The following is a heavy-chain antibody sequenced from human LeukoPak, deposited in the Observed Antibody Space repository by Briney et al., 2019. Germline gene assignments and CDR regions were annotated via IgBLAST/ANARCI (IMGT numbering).Heavy chain of an antibody. Sequence: SQTLSLTCTVSGGSIGDYYWSWIRQPPGQGLEWLGYIHYSGNTYYNPSLKSRLIISIDASKNQFSLNLSSVTAADTAVYYCARESPPDAFDIWGRGTAVTVSS. CDR1: GGSIGDYY. J-gene: IGHJ3*02. CDR2: IHYSGNT. CDR3: ARESPPDAFDI. V-gene: IGHV4-30-4*01.